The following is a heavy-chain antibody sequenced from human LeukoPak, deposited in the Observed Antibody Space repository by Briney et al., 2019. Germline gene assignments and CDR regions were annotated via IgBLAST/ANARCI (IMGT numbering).Heavy chain of an antibody. CDR2: IYHSGST. CDR1: GYSISSGYY. Sequence: SETLSLTCTVSGYSISSGYYWGWIRQPPGKGLEWIGSIYHSGSTYYNPSLKSRVTISVDTSKNQFSLKLSSVTAADTAVYYCARDPTYSGYDLAVIDYWGQGTLVTVSS. J-gene: IGHJ4*02. CDR3: ARDPTYSGYDLAVIDY. D-gene: IGHD5-12*01. V-gene: IGHV4-38-2*02.